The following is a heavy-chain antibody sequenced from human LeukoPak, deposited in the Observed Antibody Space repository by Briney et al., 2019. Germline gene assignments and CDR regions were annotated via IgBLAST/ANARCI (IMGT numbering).Heavy chain of an antibody. CDR2: IYSGDTT. V-gene: IGHV3-53*01. CDR1: GLSVSSSY. CDR3: ARDPGGAKFDY. J-gene: IGHJ4*02. Sequence: GGSLRLSCAVSGLSVSSSYMSWVRQAPGKGLEWVSVIYSGDTTAYADSVKGRFTISRDNSKNTLYLQLNSLRVEDTAVFYCARDPGGAKFDYWGQGALVTVSS. D-gene: IGHD4/OR15-4a*01.